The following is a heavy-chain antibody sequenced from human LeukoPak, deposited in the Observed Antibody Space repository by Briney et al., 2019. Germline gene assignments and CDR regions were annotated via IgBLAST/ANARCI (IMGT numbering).Heavy chain of an antibody. J-gene: IGHJ4*02. Sequence: GGSLRLSCAASGFTFRGYWMSWVRQAPGKGLEWVANIKDDGSEKNYVESVKGRFIISRDDAKDSLFLQMSSLRDEDTALYYCARGYAAIPDWGQGTLVTVSS. CDR2: IKDDGSEK. CDR1: GFTFRGYW. V-gene: IGHV3-7*01. D-gene: IGHD2-15*01. CDR3: ARGYAAIPD.